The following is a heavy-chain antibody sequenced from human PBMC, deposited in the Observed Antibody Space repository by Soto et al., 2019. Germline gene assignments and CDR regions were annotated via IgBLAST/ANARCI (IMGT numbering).Heavy chain of an antibody. CDR1: GGSISSSSYY. D-gene: IGHD4-17*01. J-gene: IGHJ6*03. Sequence: SETLSLTCTVSGGSISSSSYYWGWIRQPPGKGQEWIGSIYYSGSTYYNPSLKSRVTISVDTSKNQFSLKLSSVTAADTAVYYCARGIATTVPYYYYYMDVWGKGTTVTVSS. CDR2: IYYSGST. V-gene: IGHV4-39*01. CDR3: ARGIATTVPYYYYYMDV.